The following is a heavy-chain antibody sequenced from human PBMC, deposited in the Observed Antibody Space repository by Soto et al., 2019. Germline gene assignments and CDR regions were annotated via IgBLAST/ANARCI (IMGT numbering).Heavy chain of an antibody. J-gene: IGHJ4*02. CDR2: IYYSGST. CDR1: GGSISSGDYY. D-gene: IGHD6-6*01. V-gene: IGHV4-30-4*02. CDR3: DSEYSSSFFDY. Sequence: SETLSLTCTVSGGSISSGDYYWSWIRQPPGKGLEWIGYIYYSGSTYYNPSLKSRVTISVDTSKNQFSLKLSSVTAADTAVYFCDSEYSSSFFDYCGQRTLVTVSA.